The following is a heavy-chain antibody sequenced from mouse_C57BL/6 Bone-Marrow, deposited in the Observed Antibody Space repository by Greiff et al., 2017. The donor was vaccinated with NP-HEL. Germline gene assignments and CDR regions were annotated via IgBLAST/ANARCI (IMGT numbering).Heavy chain of an antibody. CDR2: LAPSDSYT. D-gene: IGHD1-1*01. CDR1: GYTFTSYW. Sequence: QVQLQQPGAELVKPGASVKLSCKASGYTFTSYWMQWVKQRPGQGLEWIGELAPSDSYTNYNQEFKGRATLTVDTSSSTAYMRLSSLTSEDSAVYYCAREGTTVVATDYWGQGTTLTVSS. J-gene: IGHJ2*01. CDR3: AREGTTVVATDY. V-gene: IGHV1-50*01.